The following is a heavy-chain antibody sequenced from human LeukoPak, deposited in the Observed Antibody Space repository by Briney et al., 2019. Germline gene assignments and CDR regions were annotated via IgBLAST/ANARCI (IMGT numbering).Heavy chain of an antibody. CDR1: GYTFTSYD. D-gene: IGHD3/OR15-3a*01. CDR2: MNPNSGNT. J-gene: IGHJ6*02. Sequence: ASVKVSCKASGYTFTSYDINWVRQATGQGLEWMGWMNPNSGNTGYAQKFQGRVTMTRNTSISTAYMELSSLRSEDTAVCYCARVAAPWDWYYGMDVWGQGTTVTVSS. V-gene: IGHV1-8*01. CDR3: ARVAAPWDWYYGMDV.